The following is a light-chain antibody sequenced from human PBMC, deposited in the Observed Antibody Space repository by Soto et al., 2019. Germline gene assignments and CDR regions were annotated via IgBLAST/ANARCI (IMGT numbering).Light chain of an antibody. CDR3: QQANSFPWT. CDR2: AAS. Sequence: DIQMTQSPSSVSAPVGDRVTITCRASQGVGSWLAWYQQKPGKAPKLLIFAASSLQSGVPSRFSGSGSGTDFTLTISSLQPKDVASYYCQQANSFPWTFGQGTEVEIK. V-gene: IGKV1-12*01. CDR1: QGVGSW. J-gene: IGKJ1*01.